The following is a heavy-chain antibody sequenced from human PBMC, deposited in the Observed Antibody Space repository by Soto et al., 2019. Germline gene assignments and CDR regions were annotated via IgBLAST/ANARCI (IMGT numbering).Heavy chain of an antibody. CDR1: GFTFDDYA. J-gene: IGHJ6*03. D-gene: IGHD3-3*01. V-gene: IGHV3-9*01. Sequence: EVQLVESGGGLVQPGRSLRLSCAASGFTFDDYAMHWVRQAPGRGPEWVSRITWNSGTIDYADSVKGRFTISRDNAKNSLYLQMNSLRAEDTALYYCTKSWRLYYMDVWGKGTTVTVSS. CDR3: TKSWRLYYMDV. CDR2: ITWNSGTI.